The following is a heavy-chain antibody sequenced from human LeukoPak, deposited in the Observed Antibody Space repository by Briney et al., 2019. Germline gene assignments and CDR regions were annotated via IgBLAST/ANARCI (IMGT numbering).Heavy chain of an antibody. D-gene: IGHD4/OR15-4a*01. V-gene: IGHV1-2*02. CDR1: GFFFSAYQ. Sequence: EASVTVTYKTSGFFFSAYQMHWVRQAPGQGLEWMGWIDRNNGGTNIAQKFHGRVTMTRDTSMSTVYMELTGLTSDDTAIYFCARGDSWCLGLDYWGQGSLVTVSS. CDR2: IDRNNGGT. J-gene: IGHJ4*02. CDR3: ARGDSWCLGLDY.